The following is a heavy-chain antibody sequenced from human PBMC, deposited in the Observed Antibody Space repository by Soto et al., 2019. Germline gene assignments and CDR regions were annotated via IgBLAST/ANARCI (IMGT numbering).Heavy chain of an antibody. CDR1: GGTFSTFG. Sequence: SVKVSFKASGGTFSTFGISWLRQAPGQGLEWMGGITPFFGTARYSQKFEDRITITADESTNTVYMDLRSLTSEDTAIYYCAKSAPMDAGDKYYYDFWGQGALVTVSS. V-gene: IGHV1-69*13. CDR2: ITPFFGTA. D-gene: IGHD4-17*01. CDR3: AKSAPMDAGDKYYYDF. J-gene: IGHJ4*02.